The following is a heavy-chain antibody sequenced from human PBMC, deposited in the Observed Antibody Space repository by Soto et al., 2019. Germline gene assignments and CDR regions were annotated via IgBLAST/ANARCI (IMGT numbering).Heavy chain of an antibody. CDR2: IIPLTETP. CDR3: AIGNSNSSTCDF. J-gene: IGHJ4*02. CDR1: GGTFSDYA. D-gene: IGHD4-4*01. V-gene: IGHV1-69*01. Sequence: QVQVVQSGAEVKKPGSSVKVSCKASGGTFSDYAISWVRQAPGHGLEWVGGIIPLTETPVYAQTVQGRLTITAYEVTSAAYMELSSLRSDDTAVYFCAIGNSNSSTCDFWGQGTLVTVSS.